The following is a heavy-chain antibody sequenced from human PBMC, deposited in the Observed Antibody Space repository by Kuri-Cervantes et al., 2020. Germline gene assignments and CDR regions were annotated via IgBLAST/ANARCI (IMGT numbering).Heavy chain of an antibody. J-gene: IGHJ4*02. CDR3: AKDSSPLIAAALDY. CDR1: GFTFSSYE. V-gene: IGHV3-9*01. Sequence: GGSLRLSCAASGFTFSSYEMNWVRQAPGKGLEWVSGISWNSGSIGYADSVKGRFTISRDNAKNSLYLQMNSLRAEDTALYYCAKDSSPLIAAALDYWGQGTLVTVSS. CDR2: ISWNSGSI. D-gene: IGHD6-25*01.